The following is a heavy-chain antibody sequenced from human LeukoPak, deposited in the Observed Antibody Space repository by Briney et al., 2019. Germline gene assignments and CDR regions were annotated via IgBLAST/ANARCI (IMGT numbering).Heavy chain of an antibody. CDR2: INSDGSST. V-gene: IGHV3-74*01. Sequence: PGGSLRLSCAASGFTFSSYWLHWVRQAPGKGLVWVSRINSDGSSTRYADSVKGRFTISRDNAKKTLYLQMNSLRAEDTAVYYCARGSSSSWWGFDYWGQGTLVTVSS. CDR3: ARGSSSSWWGFDY. J-gene: IGHJ4*02. D-gene: IGHD6-13*01. CDR1: GFTFSSYW.